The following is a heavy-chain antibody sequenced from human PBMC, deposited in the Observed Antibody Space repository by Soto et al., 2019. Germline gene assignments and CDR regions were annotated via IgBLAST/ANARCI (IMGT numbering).Heavy chain of an antibody. Sequence: GSLRLSCAASGFTFSSYAMHWVRQAPGKGLEWVAVISYDGSNKYYADSVKGRFTISRDNSKNTLFLQMSSLRAEDTAVYYCARDLGVGSVNGMDVWGQGTTVTVSS. J-gene: IGHJ6*02. CDR3: ARDLGVGSVNGMDV. CDR1: GFTFSSYA. V-gene: IGHV3-30-3*01. D-gene: IGHD3-10*01. CDR2: ISYDGSNK.